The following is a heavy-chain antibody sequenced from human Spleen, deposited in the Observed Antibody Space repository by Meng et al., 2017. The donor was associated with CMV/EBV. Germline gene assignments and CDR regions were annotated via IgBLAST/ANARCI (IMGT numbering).Heavy chain of an antibody. D-gene: IGHD2-2*01. CDR3: ARDCSTTGCSAFDY. V-gene: IGHV1-2*02. J-gene: IGHJ4*02. CDR2: INPNNGGT. Sequence: KASGYSFTDNYIHWVRQAPGQGLQWMGWINPNNGGTNYAQKFQGRVTMTRDTSITTAYLELSRLRSDDTAVYFCARDCSTTGCSAFDYWGRGTLVTVSS. CDR1: GYSFTDNY.